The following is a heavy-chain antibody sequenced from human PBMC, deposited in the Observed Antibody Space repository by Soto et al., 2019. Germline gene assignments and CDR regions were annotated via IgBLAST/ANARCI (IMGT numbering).Heavy chain of an antibody. CDR3: AQYSSGRAFDI. CDR1: GGSISSGDYY. J-gene: IGHJ3*02. V-gene: IGHV4-30-4*01. CDR2: IYYSGST. Sequence: QAQLQESGPGLVKPSQTLSLTWSVSGGSISSGDYYWSWIRQPPGKGLEWIGYIYYSGSTYYNPSLKSRVTISVDTSKNQFSLKLISVLCADTAVYYCAQYSSGRAFDIWGQGTMVTVSS. D-gene: IGHD6-19*01.